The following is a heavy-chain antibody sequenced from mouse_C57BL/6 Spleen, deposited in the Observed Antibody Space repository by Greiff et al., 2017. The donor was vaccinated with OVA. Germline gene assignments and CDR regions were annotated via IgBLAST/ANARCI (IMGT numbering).Heavy chain of an antibody. J-gene: IGHJ1*03. Sequence: QVQLQQPGAELVKPGASVKLSCKASGYTFTSYWMQWVKQRPGQGLEWIGEIDPSDSYTNYNQKFKGKATLTVDTSSSTAYMQLSSLTSEDSAVYYCATVDWYFDVWGTGTTVTVSS. CDR1: GYTFTSYW. CDR3: ATVDWYFDV. CDR2: IDPSDSYT. V-gene: IGHV1-50*01. D-gene: IGHD1-1*01.